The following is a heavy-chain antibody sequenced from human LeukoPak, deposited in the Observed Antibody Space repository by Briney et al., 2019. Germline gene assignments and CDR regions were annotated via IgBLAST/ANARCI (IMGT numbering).Heavy chain of an antibody. D-gene: IGHD6-19*01. J-gene: IGHJ4*02. Sequence: PGGSLRLSCAASGFIFDDYAMHWVRQAPGKGLEWVSSTSWNSGSIGYADSVKGRFTISRDNAKNSLFLQMSSLRPEDMALYHCAKDRRPMPVAASLDYWGQGTLVTVSS. V-gene: IGHV3-9*03. CDR1: GFIFDDYA. CDR3: AKDRRPMPVAASLDY. CDR2: TSWNSGSI.